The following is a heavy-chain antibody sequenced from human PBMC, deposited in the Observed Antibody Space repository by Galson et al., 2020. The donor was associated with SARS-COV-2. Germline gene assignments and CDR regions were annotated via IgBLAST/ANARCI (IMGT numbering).Heavy chain of an antibody. J-gene: IGHJ4*02. Sequence: PGGSLRLSCAASGFTFSSYGMHWVRQAPGKGLEWVAVIWYDGSNKYYADSVKGRFTISRDNSKNTLYLQMNSLRAEDTAVYYCARDLEFACGGDCYPFDYWGQGTLVTVSS. V-gene: IGHV3-33*01. CDR2: IWYDGSNK. CDR3: ARDLEFACGGDCYPFDY. CDR1: GFTFSSYG. D-gene: IGHD2-21*02.